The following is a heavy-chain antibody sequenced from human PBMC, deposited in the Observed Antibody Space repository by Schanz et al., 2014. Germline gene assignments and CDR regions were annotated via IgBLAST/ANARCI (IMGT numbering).Heavy chain of an antibody. D-gene: IGHD1-1*01. J-gene: IGHJ2*01. V-gene: IGHV4-34*02. Sequence: QVQLQQWGAGLLKPSETLSLTCAVYGGSFSSNYWSWFRQPPGKGLEWIGFISYSGSTYYNPSLKSRVTISVDTSKNQFSLTLTSLTAADTAVYYCARDTTWRLDLWGRGTLVTVSS. CDR1: GGSFSSNY. CDR3: ARDTTWRLDL. CDR2: ISYSGST.